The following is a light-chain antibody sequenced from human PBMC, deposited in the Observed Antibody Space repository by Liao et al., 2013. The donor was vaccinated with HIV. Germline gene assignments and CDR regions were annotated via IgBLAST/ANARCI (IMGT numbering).Light chain of an antibody. CDR3: QAWDTTSLYV. CDR2: QDY. V-gene: IGLV3-1*01. J-gene: IGLJ1*01. Sequence: SYELAQPPSVSVSPGQTASIACSGDQLGGKIVSWYQVKPGQSPQVVIYQDYQRPSGIPDRFSGSHSGNTATLTISGTQAMDEADYYCQAWDTTSLYVFGTGTKVTVL. CDR1: QLGGKI.